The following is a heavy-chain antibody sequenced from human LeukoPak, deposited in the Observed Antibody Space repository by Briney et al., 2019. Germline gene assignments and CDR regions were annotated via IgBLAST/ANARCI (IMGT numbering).Heavy chain of an antibody. D-gene: IGHD3-22*01. Sequence: GGSLRLSCAASGFTFSSYWMHWVRQAPGKGLVWVSRINSDGSSTSYADSVKGRFTISRDNAKNTLYLQMNSLRAEDTAVYYCARDRHYYDSSGYYCRWGQGTLVTVSS. V-gene: IGHV3-74*01. J-gene: IGHJ4*02. CDR3: ARDRHYYDSSGYYCR. CDR1: GFTFSSYW. CDR2: INSDGSST.